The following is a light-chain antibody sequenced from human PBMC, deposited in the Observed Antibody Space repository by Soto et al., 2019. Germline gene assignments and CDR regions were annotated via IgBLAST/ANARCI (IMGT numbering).Light chain of an antibody. CDR1: QTVRNNY. V-gene: IGKV3D-20*02. J-gene: IGKJ5*01. Sequence: EFVLTQSPGTLSLSPGERSTLSCRASQTVRNNYLAWYQQKPGQAPRLLIYDASSRATGIPDRFSGGGSGTEFTLTISSLEPEDFGVYFCHQRNKFGQVTRLDIK. CDR3: HQRNK. CDR2: DAS.